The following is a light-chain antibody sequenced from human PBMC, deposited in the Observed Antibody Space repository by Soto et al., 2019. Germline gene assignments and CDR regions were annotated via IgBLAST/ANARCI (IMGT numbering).Light chain of an antibody. J-gene: IGKJ1*01. CDR2: DAS. V-gene: IGKV1-5*01. CDR3: QQYNSYSGT. Sequence: DVQMTQYPSTLSVSVGDRVTITCRASQSISSWLAWYQQRPGKAHKLLIYDASSLESGVPSRFSGSGSGTEFTLTISSLQPDDFATYYCQQYNSYSGTFGQGTKVDIK. CDR1: QSISSW.